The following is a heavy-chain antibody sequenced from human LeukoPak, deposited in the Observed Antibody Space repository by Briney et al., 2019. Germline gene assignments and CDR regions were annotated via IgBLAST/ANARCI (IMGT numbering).Heavy chain of an antibody. J-gene: IGHJ3*02. Sequence: GASVKVSCKASGYTFTSYGISWVRQAPGQGLEWMGWSSGYNGNTNYAQKLQGRVTMTTDTSTSTAYMELRSLRSDDTAVYYCARGGGGDSGGGGAFDIWGQGTMVTVSS. CDR1: GYTFTSYG. CDR2: SSGYNGNT. V-gene: IGHV1-18*01. CDR3: ARGGGGDSGGGGAFDI. D-gene: IGHD2-21*01.